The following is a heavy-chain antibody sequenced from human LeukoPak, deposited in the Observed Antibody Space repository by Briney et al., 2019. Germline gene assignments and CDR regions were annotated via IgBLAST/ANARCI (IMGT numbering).Heavy chain of an antibody. Sequence: GGSLRLSCAASGFTFSSYAMSWVRQAPGKGLEWVFATSGSGGSTYYADSVKGRFTISRDNSKNTLYLQMNSLRAEDTAVYYCAKELASKGWSNPIDYWGQGTLVTVSS. CDR3: AKELASKGWSNPIDY. V-gene: IGHV3-23*01. J-gene: IGHJ4*02. CDR2: TSGSGGST. D-gene: IGHD2-8*01. CDR1: GFTFSSYA.